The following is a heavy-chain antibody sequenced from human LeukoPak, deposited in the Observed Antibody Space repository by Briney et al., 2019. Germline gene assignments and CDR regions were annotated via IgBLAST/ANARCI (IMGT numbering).Heavy chain of an antibody. D-gene: IGHD2-15*01. CDR2: INHSGST. CDR3: ARVRGPPRGTRATFRYRSGGSCYSQMDV. V-gene: IGHV4-34*01. J-gene: IGHJ6*04. Sequence: PSETLSLTCAVYGGSFSGYYWSWIRQPPGKGLEWIGEINHSGSTNYNPSLKSRVTISVDTSKNQFSLKLSSVTAADTAVYYCARVRGPPRGTRATFRYRSGGSCYSQMDVWGKGTTVTVSS. CDR1: GGSFSGYY.